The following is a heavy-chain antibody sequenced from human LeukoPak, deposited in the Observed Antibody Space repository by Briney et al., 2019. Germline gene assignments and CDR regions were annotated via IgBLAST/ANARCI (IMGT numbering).Heavy chain of an antibody. CDR2: IIPILGIA. CDR1: GGTFSSYA. V-gene: IGHV1-69*04. CDR3: ARSKYYYDSSSPGGDY. J-gene: IGHJ4*02. D-gene: IGHD3-22*01. Sequence: SVKVSCKASGGTFSSYATSWVRQAPGQGLEWMGRIIPILGIANYAQKFQGRVTITADKSTSTAYMELSSLRSEDTAVYYCARSKYYYDSSSPGGDYWGQGTLVTVSS.